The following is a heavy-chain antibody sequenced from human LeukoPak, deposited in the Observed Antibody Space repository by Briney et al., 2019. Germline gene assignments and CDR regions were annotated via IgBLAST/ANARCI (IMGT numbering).Heavy chain of an antibody. Sequence: SETLSLTCTVSGGSISSSSYYWGWIRQPPGKGLEWIGSIYYSGSTYYNPSLKSRVTISVDTSKNQFSLKLSSVTAADTAVYYCARDIVATRWYYYYYYMDVWGKGTTVTVSS. D-gene: IGHD5-12*01. CDR3: ARDIVATRWYYYYYYMDV. CDR2: IYYSGST. J-gene: IGHJ6*03. CDR1: GGSISSSSYY. V-gene: IGHV4-39*07.